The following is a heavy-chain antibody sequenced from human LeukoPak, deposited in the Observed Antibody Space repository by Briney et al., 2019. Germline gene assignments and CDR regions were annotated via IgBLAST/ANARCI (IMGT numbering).Heavy chain of an antibody. V-gene: IGHV3-64*01. Sequence: GGSLRLSCAASGLTFSTYAIYGVRQAPGKGLEYVSGISGNGRNTYYGNSVKGRFTISRDNSKNTLYLQMGSLRAEDMGVYYCARVSSSGWYAFDFWGQGTMVTVSS. CDR1: GLTFSTYA. CDR2: ISGNGRNT. J-gene: IGHJ3*01. D-gene: IGHD6-19*01. CDR3: ARVSSSGWYAFDF.